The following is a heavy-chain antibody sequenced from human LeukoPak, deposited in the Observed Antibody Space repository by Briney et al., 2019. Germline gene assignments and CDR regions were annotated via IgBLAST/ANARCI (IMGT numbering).Heavy chain of an antibody. J-gene: IGHJ4*02. CDR2: VSSSGSTI. V-gene: IGHV3-48*03. CDR1: GFTFSSYE. D-gene: IGHD3-22*01. CDR3: AGADGGSSGYYYEGYFDY. Sequence: GGSLRLSCAASGFTFSSYEMNWVRQAPGKGLEWVSYVSSSGSTIYYADSVKGRFTISRDNAKNSLYLQMNSLRAEDTAVYYCAGADGGSSGYYYEGYFDYWGQGTLVTVSS.